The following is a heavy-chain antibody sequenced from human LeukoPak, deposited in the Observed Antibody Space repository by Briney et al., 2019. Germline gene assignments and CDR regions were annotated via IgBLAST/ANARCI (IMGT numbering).Heavy chain of an antibody. Sequence: PGGSLRLSCAASGFTFSSYSMNWVRQAPGKGLEWVSSISSSSSYIYYADSVKGRFTISRDNAKNSLYLQMNSLRAEDTAVYYCARVYCWFGELRCLWYYYYYMDVWGKGTTVTISS. V-gene: IGHV3-21*01. CDR2: ISSSSSYI. J-gene: IGHJ6*03. CDR3: ARVYCWFGELRCLWYYYYYMDV. CDR1: GFTFSSYS. D-gene: IGHD3-10*01.